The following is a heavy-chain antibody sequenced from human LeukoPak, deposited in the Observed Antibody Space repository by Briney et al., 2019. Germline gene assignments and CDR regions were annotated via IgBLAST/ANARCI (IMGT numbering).Heavy chain of an antibody. CDR1: GGSIGSYY. V-gene: IGHV4-59*01. J-gene: IGHJ4*02. D-gene: IGHD3-10*01. Sequence: SETLSLTCTVSGGSIGSYYWSWIRQPPGKGLEWIGYIYYSGSTNYNPSLKSRVTISVDTSKNQFSLKLSSVTAADTAVYYCAREESRGDYFDYWGQGTLVTVSS. CDR3: AREESRGDYFDY. CDR2: IYYSGST.